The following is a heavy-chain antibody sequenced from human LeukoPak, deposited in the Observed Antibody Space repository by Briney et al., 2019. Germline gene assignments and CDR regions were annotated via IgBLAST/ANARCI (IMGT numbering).Heavy chain of an antibody. CDR1: GGSISSNY. CDR3: AGRGSSSSVDY. V-gene: IGHV4-59*01. J-gene: IGHJ4*02. CDR2: IYYSGST. Sequence: PSETLSLTCTVSGGSISSNYWSWIRQPPGKGLEWIGYIYYSGSTNYNPSLKSRVTISADTSKNQFSLKLSYVTAADTAVYYCAGRGSSSSVDYWGQGTLVTVSS. D-gene: IGHD6-6*01.